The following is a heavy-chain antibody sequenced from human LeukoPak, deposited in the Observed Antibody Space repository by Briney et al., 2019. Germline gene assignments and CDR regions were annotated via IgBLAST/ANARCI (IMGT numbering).Heavy chain of an antibody. Sequence: ASVKVSCKASGFTFTSSAMQWVRQARGQRLEWIGWIVVGSGNTNYAQKFQERVTMTRDTSIITAYMELSRLRSDDTAVYYCARGLRVSPAFDYWGQGTLVTVSS. J-gene: IGHJ4*02. CDR3: ARGLRVSPAFDY. CDR1: GFTFTSSA. D-gene: IGHD2-2*01. CDR2: IVVGSGNT. V-gene: IGHV1-58*02.